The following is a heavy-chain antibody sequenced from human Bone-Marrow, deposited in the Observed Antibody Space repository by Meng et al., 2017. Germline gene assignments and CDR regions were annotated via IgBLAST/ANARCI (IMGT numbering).Heavy chain of an antibody. CDR3: ARELVDDDY. CDR1: GFTFSSYG. J-gene: IGHJ4*02. Sequence: VQLVESGGGVVQPGRSLRLSCAASGFTFSSYGMHWVRQAPGKGLGWVAVIWYDGSNKYYADSVKGRFTISRDNSKNTLYLQMNSLRAEDTAVYYCARELVDDDYWGQGTLVTVSS. D-gene: IGHD3/OR15-3a*01. V-gene: IGHV3-33*01. CDR2: IWYDGSNK.